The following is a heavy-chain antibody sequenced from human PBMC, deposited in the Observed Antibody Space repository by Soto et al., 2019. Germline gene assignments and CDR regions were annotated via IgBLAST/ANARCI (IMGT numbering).Heavy chain of an antibody. J-gene: IGHJ6*02. CDR3: ARATFIYYGMDV. Sequence: SVKVSCKASGGTFSSYAISWVRQAPGQGLEWMGGIIPIFGTANYAQKFQGRVTITADESTSTAYMELSSLRSEDTAVYYCARATFIYYGMDVWRQGTTVTVSS. CDR2: IIPIFGTA. CDR1: GGTFSSYA. V-gene: IGHV1-69*13.